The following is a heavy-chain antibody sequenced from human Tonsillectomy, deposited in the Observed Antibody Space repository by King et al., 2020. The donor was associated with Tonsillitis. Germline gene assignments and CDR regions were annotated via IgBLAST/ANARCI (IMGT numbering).Heavy chain of an antibody. Sequence: VQLVESGGGLVQPGGSLRLSCAASGFTVSSNYMNWVRQAPGKGLEWVSVIYSGGSTYYADSVKGRFTISRDNSKNTLYLQMNSLRAEDTAVYYCATSVYSGRYSLDHWGQGTLVTVSS. CDR3: ATSVYSGRYSLDH. CDR2: IYSGGST. V-gene: IGHV3-66*01. CDR1: GFTVSSNY. D-gene: IGHD1-26*01. J-gene: IGHJ5*02.